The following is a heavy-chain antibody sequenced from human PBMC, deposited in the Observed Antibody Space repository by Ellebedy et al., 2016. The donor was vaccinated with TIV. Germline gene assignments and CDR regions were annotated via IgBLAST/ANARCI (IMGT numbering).Heavy chain of an antibody. J-gene: IGHJ5*02. Sequence: LRLXXTVSGGSISSGTYYWSWIRQPAGKGLEWIGRIYTSGSTTYNPSLKSRVTMSVDTSKNQFSLKLSSVTAADTAVYYCARDWYNWNYDWFDPWGQGTLVTVSS. V-gene: IGHV4-61*02. CDR1: GGSISSGTYY. CDR3: ARDWYNWNYDWFDP. CDR2: IYTSGST. D-gene: IGHD1-7*01.